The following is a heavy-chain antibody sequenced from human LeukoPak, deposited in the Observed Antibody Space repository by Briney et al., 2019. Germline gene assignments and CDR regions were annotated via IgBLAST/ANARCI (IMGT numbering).Heavy chain of an antibody. J-gene: IGHJ3*02. Sequence: PSETLSLTCTVSGGSISSYYWSWIRQPAGKGLEWIGRIYTSGSTNYNPSLKSRVTMSVDTSKKQFSLKLSSVTAADTAVYYCARAYYGSGSYYPTDAFDIWGQGTMVTVSS. CDR3: ARAYYGSGSYYPTDAFDI. CDR2: IYTSGST. D-gene: IGHD3-10*01. CDR1: GGSISSYY. V-gene: IGHV4-4*07.